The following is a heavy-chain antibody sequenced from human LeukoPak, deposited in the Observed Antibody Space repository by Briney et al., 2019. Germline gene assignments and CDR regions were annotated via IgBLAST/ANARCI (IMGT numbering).Heavy chain of an antibody. V-gene: IGHV4-59*08. CDR3: ARHPQGAAQGSVFDY. J-gene: IGHJ4*02. Sequence: SETLSLTCTVSGVSISSYFWSWIRQPPGKGLEWIGYIYYSGRTNYNPSLKSRVTISVDTSQNQFSLRLSSVTAADTAVYYCARHPQGAAQGSVFDYWGQGTLVTVSS. CDR1: GVSISSYF. D-gene: IGHD2-15*01. CDR2: IYYSGRT.